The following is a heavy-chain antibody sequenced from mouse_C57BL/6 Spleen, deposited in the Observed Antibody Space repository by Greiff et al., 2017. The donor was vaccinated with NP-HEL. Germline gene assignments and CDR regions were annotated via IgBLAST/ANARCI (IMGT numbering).Heavy chain of an antibody. V-gene: IGHV1-80*01. Sequence: VQLQESGAELVKPGASVKISCKASGYAFSSYWMNWVKQRPGKGLEWIGQIYPGDGDTNYNGKFKGKATLTADKSSSTAYMQLSILTAEASAVYYCGRLSDHYGVYFDVWGTGTTVSVSS. J-gene: IGHJ1*03. CDR3: GRLSDHYGVYFDV. CDR1: GYAFSSYW. D-gene: IGHD1-1*01. CDR2: IYPGDGDT.